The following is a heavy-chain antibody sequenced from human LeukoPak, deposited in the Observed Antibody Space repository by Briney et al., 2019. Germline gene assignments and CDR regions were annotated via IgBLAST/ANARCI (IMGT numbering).Heavy chain of an antibody. CDR3: ARDLGIAAAGTFDY. V-gene: IGHV1-69*13. Sequence: SVKVSCKASGGTFSSYAISWVRQAPGQGLEWMGGIIPIIGTANYAQKFQGRVTITADESTSTAYMELSSLRPEDTAVYYCARDLGIAAAGTFDYWGQGTLVTVSS. J-gene: IGHJ4*02. D-gene: IGHD6-13*01. CDR2: IIPIIGTA. CDR1: GGTFSSYA.